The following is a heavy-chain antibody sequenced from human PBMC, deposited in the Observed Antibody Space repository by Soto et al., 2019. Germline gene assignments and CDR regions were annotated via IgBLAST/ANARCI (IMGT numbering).Heavy chain of an antibody. D-gene: IGHD3-3*01. J-gene: IGHJ3*02. CDR1: GFTVSSNY. CDR2: IYSGGST. Sequence: RLSCAASGFTVSSNYLSLVRQAPGKGLEWVSVIYSGGSTYYADSVKGRFTISRDNSKNTLYLQMNSLRAEDTAVYYCARAFGVGAFDIWGQGTMVTVSS. CDR3: ARAFGVGAFDI. V-gene: IGHV3-53*01.